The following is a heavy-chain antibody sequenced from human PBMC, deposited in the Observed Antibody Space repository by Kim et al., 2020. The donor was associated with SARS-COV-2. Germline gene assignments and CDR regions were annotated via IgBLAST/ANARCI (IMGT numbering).Heavy chain of an antibody. D-gene: IGHD2-8*01. CDR3: ARSYGYYGMDV. V-gene: IGHV4-59*01. J-gene: IGHJ6*02. Sequence: TNYNPSLKSRVTISVDTSKHQFSLKLSSVTAADTAVYYCARSYGYYGMDVWGQGTTVTVSS. CDR2: T.